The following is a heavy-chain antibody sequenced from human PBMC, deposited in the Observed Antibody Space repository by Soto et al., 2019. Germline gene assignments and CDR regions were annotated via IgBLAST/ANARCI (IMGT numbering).Heavy chain of an antibody. V-gene: IGHV3-48*02. CDR2: ISSSSSTI. J-gene: IGHJ6*02. D-gene: IGHD3-9*01. CDR3: ARVSNFDWLLRGYYYYGMDV. CDR1: GFTFSSYS. Sequence: EVQLVESGGGLVQPGGSLRLSCAASGFTFSSYSMNWVRQAPGKGLEWVSYISSSSSTIYYADSVKGRFTISRDNAKNSLYLQMNSLRDEDTAVYYCARVSNFDWLLRGYYYYGMDVWGQGTTVTVSS.